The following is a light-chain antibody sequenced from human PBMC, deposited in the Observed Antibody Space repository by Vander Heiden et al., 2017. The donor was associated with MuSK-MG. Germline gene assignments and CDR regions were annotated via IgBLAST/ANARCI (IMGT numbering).Light chain of an antibody. CDR2: RNN. CDR3: AAWDDSLKGVV. V-gene: IGLV1-44*01. J-gene: IGLJ2*01. CDR1: RSNIGSNT. Sequence: QSVLTPPPSASGTPGQRVTISCSGSRSNIGSNTANWYQQLPGTAPKLLIYRNNQRPSGVPDRFSGSKSGTSASLAISGLQSEDEADYYCAAWDDSLKGVVFGGGTKLTVL.